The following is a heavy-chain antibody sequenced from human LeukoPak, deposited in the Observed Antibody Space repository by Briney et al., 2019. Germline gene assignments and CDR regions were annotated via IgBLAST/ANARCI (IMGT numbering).Heavy chain of an antibody. CDR2: ISSSSSYI. J-gene: IGHJ4*02. D-gene: IGHD5-24*01. CDR3: ARDHGSPFDY. V-gene: IGHV3-21*01. CDR1: GFTFSSYS. Sequence: PGGSLRLSCAASGFTFSSYSMNWVRQAPGRGLEWVSSISSSSSYIYYADSVKGRFTISRDNAKNSLYLQMNSLRAEDTAVYCCARDHGSPFDYWGQGTLVTVSS.